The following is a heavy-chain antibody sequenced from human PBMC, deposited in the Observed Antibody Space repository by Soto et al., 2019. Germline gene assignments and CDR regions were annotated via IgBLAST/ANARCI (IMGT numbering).Heavy chain of an antibody. CDR3: AKDLGTDDFWSAYYTYYYMDV. CDR1: GFTFSSYA. V-gene: IGHV3-23*01. J-gene: IGHJ6*03. CDR2: ISGSGDNT. D-gene: IGHD3-3*01. Sequence: EVQLLESGGGLVQPGGSLRLSCAASGFTFSSYALNWVRQAPGKGLEWVSVISGSGDNTYYSDSVKGRFTISRDNSNNTLYLNMNSLRAEDTAVYYCAKDLGTDDFWSAYYTYYYMDVWGKGATVTVSS.